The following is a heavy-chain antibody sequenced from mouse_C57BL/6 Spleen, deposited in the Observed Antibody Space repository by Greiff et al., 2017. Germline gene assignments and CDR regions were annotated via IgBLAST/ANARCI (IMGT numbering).Heavy chain of an antibody. CDR1: GYTFTSYG. D-gene: IGHD2-2*01. J-gene: IGHJ3*01. V-gene: IGHV1-81*01. CDR2: IYPRSGNT. CDR3: ARGEDGYDVSAY. Sequence: QVQLKESGAELARPGASVKLSCKASGYTFTSYGISWVKQRTGQGLEWIGEIYPRSGNTYYNEKFKGKATLTADKSSSTAYMELRSLTSEDSAVYFCARGEDGYDVSAYWGQGTLVTVSA.